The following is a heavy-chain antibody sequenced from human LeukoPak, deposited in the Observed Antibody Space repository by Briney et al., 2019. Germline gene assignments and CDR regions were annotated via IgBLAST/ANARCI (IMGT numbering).Heavy chain of an antibody. Sequence: PGGSLRVSCAASGFTFSSYATSWVRQAPGKGLEWVSAISGSGGSTYYADSVKGRFTISRDNSKNTLYLQMNSLRAEDTAVYYCAKRVPAALYYFDYWGQGTLVTVSS. CDR3: AKRVPAALYYFDY. D-gene: IGHD2-2*01. V-gene: IGHV3-23*01. J-gene: IGHJ4*02. CDR2: ISGSGGST. CDR1: GFTFSSYA.